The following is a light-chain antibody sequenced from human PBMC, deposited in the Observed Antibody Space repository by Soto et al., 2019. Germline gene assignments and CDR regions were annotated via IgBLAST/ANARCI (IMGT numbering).Light chain of an antibody. CDR3: LQLYNFSWT. V-gene: IGKV1-6*02. J-gene: IGKJ1*01. CDR1: QGIRND. Sequence: AIRMTQSPSSRSASVGDRFTISVLASQGIRNDLAWYQQKAGKAPKLLIFASSNLQSGVPSRFSGSGSGTDFTLTISRLQPEDFATYYCLQLYNFSWTFGQGTKVDIK. CDR2: ASS.